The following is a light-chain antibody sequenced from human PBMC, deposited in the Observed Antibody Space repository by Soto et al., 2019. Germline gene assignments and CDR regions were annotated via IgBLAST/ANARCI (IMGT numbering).Light chain of an antibody. Sequence: QSALTQPPSASGSPGQSVTIPCTGTSSDVGGYNYVSWYQQHPGKAPRLMIYEVNKRPSGVPYRFSGSKSGNTASLTVSGLQADDEAVYYCSSYAGNNVLVFGGGTKSPS. V-gene: IGLV2-8*01. CDR3: SSYAGNNVLV. CDR1: SSDVGGYNY. CDR2: EVN. J-gene: IGLJ2*01.